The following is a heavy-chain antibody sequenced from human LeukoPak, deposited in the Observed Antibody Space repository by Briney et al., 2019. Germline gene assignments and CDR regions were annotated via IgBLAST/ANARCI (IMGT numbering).Heavy chain of an antibody. Sequence: GGSLRLSCAASGFTFSSYSMNWVRQAPGKGLEWVSYISSSSSTIYYADSVKGRFTISRDNAKNSLYLHMNSLRAEDTAVYYCAREYCGGDCYSPHFDYWGQGTLVTVSS. CDR2: ISSSSSTI. V-gene: IGHV3-48*04. CDR3: AREYCGGDCYSPHFDY. J-gene: IGHJ4*02. CDR1: GFTFSSYS. D-gene: IGHD2-21*02.